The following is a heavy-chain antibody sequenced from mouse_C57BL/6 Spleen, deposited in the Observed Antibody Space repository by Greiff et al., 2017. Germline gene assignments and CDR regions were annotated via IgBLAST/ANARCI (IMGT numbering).Heavy chain of an antibody. D-gene: IGHD2-3*01. CDR3: TTTLYDSYSREGNTFAY. CDR2: IDPENGDT. Sequence: VQLQQSGAELVRPGASVKLSCTASGFNIKDDYMHWVKQRPEQGLEWIGWIDPENGDTEYASKFQGTATITADTSSNTASLQLSSLTSEDTAVYYCTTTLYDSYSREGNTFAYWGQGTLVTVSA. V-gene: IGHV14-4*01. CDR1: GFNIKDDY. J-gene: IGHJ3*01.